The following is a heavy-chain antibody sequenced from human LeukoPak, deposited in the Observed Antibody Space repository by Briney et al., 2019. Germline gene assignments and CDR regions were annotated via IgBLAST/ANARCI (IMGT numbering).Heavy chain of an antibody. Sequence: SETLSLTCTVSGGSISSYYWSWIRQPRGKGLEWIGYIYYSGSTNYNPSLKSRLTISLDTSKNQFSLKLSSVTAADTAVYYCATSPRRALANWFDRWSEGTLVTVSS. V-gene: IGHV4-59*01. CDR2: IYYSGST. J-gene: IGHJ5*02. CDR3: ATSPRRALANWFDR. D-gene: IGHD3-3*02. CDR1: GGSISSYY.